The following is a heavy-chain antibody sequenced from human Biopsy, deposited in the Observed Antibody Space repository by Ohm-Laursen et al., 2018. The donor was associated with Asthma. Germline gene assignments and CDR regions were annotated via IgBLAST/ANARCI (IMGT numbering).Heavy chain of an antibody. J-gene: IGHJ4*02. V-gene: IGHV1-8*01. Sequence: SSVKVSCKASGYTFINNDINWVRQAAGQGLEWMGWMNPNSGNTGYAQKFHGRVTVTRDTSTSTVYMELSSLRSEDTAVYYCALSQFDYWGQGTLLTVSS. CDR3: ALSQFDY. CDR2: MNPNSGNT. CDR1: GYTFINND.